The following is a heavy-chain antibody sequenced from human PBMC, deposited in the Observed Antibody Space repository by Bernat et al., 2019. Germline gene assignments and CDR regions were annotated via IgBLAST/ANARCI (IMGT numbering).Heavy chain of an antibody. D-gene: IGHD5-24*01. CDR1: GFSSSSYW. CDR3: ARDRGWLQSDY. J-gene: IGHJ4*02. CDR2: IKEDGSEN. V-gene: IGHV3-7*03. Sequence: EVQLVESGGGLVQPGGSLRLSCAASGFSSSSYWMNWVRQAPGKGLEWVANIKEDGSENNYVDSVKGRFTISRDNAKNSLYLQMNSLRAEDTAVYYCARDRGWLQSDYWGQGTLVTVSS.